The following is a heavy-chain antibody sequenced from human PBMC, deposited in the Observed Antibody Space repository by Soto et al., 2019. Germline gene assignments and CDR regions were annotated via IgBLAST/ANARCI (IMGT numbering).Heavy chain of an antibody. J-gene: IGHJ4*02. V-gene: IGHV2-5*02. Sequence: QITLKESGPTLVKPTQTLTLTCTFSGFSLSTSGVGVGWIRQPPGKALEWLALIYWDDDKRYSPSLKSRLTITKDTSKNQVVLTMPNMDPVDTATYYCAHRGYSSSSTLFDYWGQGTLVTVSS. CDR1: GFSLSTSGVG. CDR3: AHRGYSSSSTLFDY. CDR2: IYWDDDK. D-gene: IGHD6-13*01.